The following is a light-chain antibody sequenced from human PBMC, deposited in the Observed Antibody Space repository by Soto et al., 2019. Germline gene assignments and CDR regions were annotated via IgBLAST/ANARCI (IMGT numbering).Light chain of an antibody. Sequence: DLQMSQSPSSLSASVGDRVTITCQASQDITNYLSWYQQKPGKAPKLLIDDASNLETGVPSRFSGSGSGTDFTFSISSLQPEDIATYYCQQYDDLPYTFGQGTKLEIK. V-gene: IGKV1-33*01. CDR3: QQYDDLPYT. CDR2: DAS. CDR1: QDITNY. J-gene: IGKJ2*01.